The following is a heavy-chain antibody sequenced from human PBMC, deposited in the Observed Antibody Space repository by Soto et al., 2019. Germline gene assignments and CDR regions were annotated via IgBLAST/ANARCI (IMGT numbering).Heavy chain of an antibody. V-gene: IGHV1-8*01. CDR1: GYTFTGYN. CDR3: VLLGVFDQ. D-gene: IGHD3-3*01. J-gene: IGHJ4*02. CDR2: SNSNSGNS. Sequence: XSVKVSCKASGYTFTGYNINWVRQAPGQGLEWVAGSNSNSGNSDHAQKFQGRLTVTRDTSISTAYMELSSLRSDDTAVYYCVLLGVFDQWGPGTLVTVSS.